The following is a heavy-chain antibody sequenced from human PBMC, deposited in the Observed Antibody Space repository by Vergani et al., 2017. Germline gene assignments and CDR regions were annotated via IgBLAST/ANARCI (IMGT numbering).Heavy chain of an antibody. CDR1: GGSFSGYY. Sequence: QVQLQQWGAGLLKPSETLSLTCAVYGGSFSGYYWSWIRQPPGKGLEWIGEINHSGSTYYNPSLKSRVTISVDTSKNQFSLKLSSVTAADTAVYYCASSVATVTTVAYWGQGTLVTVSS. J-gene: IGHJ4*02. CDR2: INHSGST. D-gene: IGHD4-17*01. CDR3: ASSVATVTTVAY. V-gene: IGHV4-34*01.